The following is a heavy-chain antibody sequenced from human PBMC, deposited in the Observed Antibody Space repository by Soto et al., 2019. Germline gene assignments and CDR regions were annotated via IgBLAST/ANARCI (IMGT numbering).Heavy chain of an antibody. J-gene: IGHJ3*02. V-gene: IGHV3-23*01. D-gene: IGHD3-10*01. CDR3: ANLGFGELLQPAFDI. CDR1: GFTFSSYA. CDR2: ISGSGGST. Sequence: GGSLRLSCAASGFTFSSYAMSWVRQAPGKGLEWVSAISGSGGSTYYADSVKGRFTISRDNSKNTLYLQMNSLRAEDTAVYYCANLGFGELLQPAFDIWGQGTMVTVSS.